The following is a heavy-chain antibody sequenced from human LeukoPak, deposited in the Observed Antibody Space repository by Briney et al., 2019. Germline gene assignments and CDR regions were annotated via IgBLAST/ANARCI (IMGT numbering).Heavy chain of an antibody. D-gene: IGHD2-2*01. J-gene: IGHJ6*02. CDR3: ARAAYCSSTSYYRRGMSGMDV. CDR2: ISYDGSNK. Sequence: GGSLRLSCAASGFTFSSYAMHWVRQAPGKGLEWVAVISYDGSNKYYADSVKGRFTISRDNSKNTLYLQMNSLRAEDTAVYYCARAAYCSSTSYYRRGMSGMDVWGQGTTVTVSS. V-gene: IGHV3-30-3*01. CDR1: GFTFSSYA.